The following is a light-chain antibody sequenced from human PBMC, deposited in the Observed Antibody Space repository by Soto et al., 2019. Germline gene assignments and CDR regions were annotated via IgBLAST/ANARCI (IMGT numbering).Light chain of an antibody. CDR1: SSDVVTYNL. V-gene: IGLV2-23*03. J-gene: IGLJ1*01. CDR3: YSFAGSTTFSYV. Sequence: QSVLTQPRSVSGSPGQSINISCTGTSSDVVTYNLVSWYQQHPGKAPTVLIYEGTKRPSGVSNRFSGSKSGNTASLTISGLQTEDEADYYCYSFAGSTTFSYVFGPGTKVTVL. CDR2: EGT.